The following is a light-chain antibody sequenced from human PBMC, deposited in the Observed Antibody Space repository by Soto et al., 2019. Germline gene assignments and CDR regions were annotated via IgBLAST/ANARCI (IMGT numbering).Light chain of an antibody. V-gene: IGKV3-20*01. J-gene: IGKJ3*01. CDR1: QSVSSSY. Sequence: EIVLTQYPGTVSLSPGERATLSCRASQSVSSSYLAWYQQKPGQAPRLLIYGASSRATGIPDRFSGSGSGTDFTLTISRLEPEDFAVYYCQQYGSSPGFTFGPGTKVDIK. CDR3: QQYGSSPGFT. CDR2: GAS.